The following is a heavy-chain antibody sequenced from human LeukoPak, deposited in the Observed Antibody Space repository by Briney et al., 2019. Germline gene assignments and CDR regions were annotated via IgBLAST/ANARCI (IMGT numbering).Heavy chain of an antibody. D-gene: IGHD6-19*01. J-gene: IGHJ4*02. CDR3: XXXXLVSGTIYFDS. Sequence: GGSLRLSCAASGFTFSSHAMSWVRQAPGKGLEWVSSISGSGDNRNYADSVKGRFTISRDNSKSTLYLEMNSLRAEDTAIYYXXXXXLVSGTIYFDSWGQGTLLTVSS. V-gene: IGHV3-23*01. CDR2: ISGSGDNR. CDR1: GFTFSSHA.